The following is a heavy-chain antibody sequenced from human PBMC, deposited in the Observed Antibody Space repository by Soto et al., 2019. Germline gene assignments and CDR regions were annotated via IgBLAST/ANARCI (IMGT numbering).Heavy chain of an antibody. CDR3: AREYSSSSPAFDI. CDR2: ISSSSYT. CDR1: GFTFSDYY. J-gene: IGHJ3*02. Sequence: GGSLRLSCAASGFTFSDYYMSWIRQAPGKGLEWVSYISSSSYTNYADSVKGRFTISRDNAKNSLYLQMNSLRAEDTAVYYCAREYSSSSPAFDIWGQGTMVTVSS. D-gene: IGHD6-6*01. V-gene: IGHV3-11*06.